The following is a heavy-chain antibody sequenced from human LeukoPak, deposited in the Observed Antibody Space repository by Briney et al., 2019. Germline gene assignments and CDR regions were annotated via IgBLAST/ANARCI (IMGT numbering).Heavy chain of an antibody. CDR2: IYSGSSS. V-gene: IGHV3-66*01. CDR1: GFTVSSNY. CDR3: ARGIGGNSGFDY. D-gene: IGHD4-23*01. Sequence: PGGSLRLSCAASGFTVSSNYMSWVRQAPGKGLEWVSVIYSGSSSFYADSVKGRFIISRDNSKNTLYLQMNSLRVEDTAVYYCARGIGGNSGFDYWGQGSLVTVSS. J-gene: IGHJ4*02.